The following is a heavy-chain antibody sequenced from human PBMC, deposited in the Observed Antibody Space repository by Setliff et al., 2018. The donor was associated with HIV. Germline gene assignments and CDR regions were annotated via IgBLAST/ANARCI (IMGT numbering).Heavy chain of an antibody. V-gene: IGHV4-61*02. D-gene: IGHD3-3*01. CDR2: IYTSGST. CDR3: ARLTIFGVVMATYYMDV. Sequence: SETLSLTCTVSGGSISSGSYYWSWIRQPAGKGLEWIGRIYTSGSTNYNPSLKSRVSISVDTSKNQFSLKLSSVTAADTAVYYCARLTIFGVVMATYYMDVWGKGTTVTVSS. J-gene: IGHJ6*03. CDR1: GGSISSGSYY.